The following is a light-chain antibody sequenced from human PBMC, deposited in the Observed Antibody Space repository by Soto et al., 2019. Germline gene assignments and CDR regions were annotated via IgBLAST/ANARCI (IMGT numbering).Light chain of an antibody. Sequence: EIVMTQSPATLSVSPGERATLSCGASQSVSSNLAWYQQKPGQAPRLLIYGASTRATGIPARFSGSGSGTEFTLTISSLQSEDFAVNNCQQYNNWPPYTFGQGTKLEIK. V-gene: IGKV3-15*01. CDR2: GAS. CDR1: QSVSSN. J-gene: IGKJ2*01. CDR3: QQYNNWPPYT.